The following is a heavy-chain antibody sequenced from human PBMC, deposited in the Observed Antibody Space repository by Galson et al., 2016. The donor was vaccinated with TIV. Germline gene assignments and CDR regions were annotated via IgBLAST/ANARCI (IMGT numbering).Heavy chain of an antibody. CDR3: VRGGARGYYYYGLDV. V-gene: IGHV3-30*04. J-gene: IGHJ6*02. CDR2: ISHDEHLK. CDR1: GFTLSSHA. D-gene: IGHD3-16*01. Sequence: SLRLSCAATGFTLSSHAMHWVRQAPGKGLEWTAIISHDEHLKYYGGSVKGRFTVSRDLSLNTLYLQIDSLRPEDTARYFCVRGGARGYYYYGLDVWGQGTTVTVSS.